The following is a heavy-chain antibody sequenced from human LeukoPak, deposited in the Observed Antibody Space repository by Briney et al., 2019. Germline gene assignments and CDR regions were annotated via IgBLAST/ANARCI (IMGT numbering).Heavy chain of an antibody. V-gene: IGHV4-39*01. J-gene: IGHJ4*02. CDR1: GDSISSDIYS. Sequence: PSETLSLTCTVSGDSISSDIYSWGWIRQPPGKGLEWIGTIYYGGSTYYNPSLKSRVTISVDTSKNQFSLNLSSVTAADTAVYYCARLYSGSYYECDYWGQGTLVTVSS. D-gene: IGHD1-26*01. CDR2: IYYGGST. CDR3: ARLYSGSYYECDY.